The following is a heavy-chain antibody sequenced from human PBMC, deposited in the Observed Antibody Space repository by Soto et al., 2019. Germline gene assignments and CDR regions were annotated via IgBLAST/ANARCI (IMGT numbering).Heavy chain of an antibody. CDR2: ISSYNGNT. Sequence: ASVKVSCKASGYTFTSYGISWVRQAPGQGLEWMGWISSYNGNTNYARKVQGRVTLTTDTSTSTTYMELRSLRSDDTAVYYCARGPRYCSTTTCFSGVTWFDPWGQGTLVTVSS. D-gene: IGHD2-2*01. CDR1: GYTFTSYG. CDR3: ARGPRYCSTTTCFSGVTWFDP. V-gene: IGHV1-18*04. J-gene: IGHJ5*02.